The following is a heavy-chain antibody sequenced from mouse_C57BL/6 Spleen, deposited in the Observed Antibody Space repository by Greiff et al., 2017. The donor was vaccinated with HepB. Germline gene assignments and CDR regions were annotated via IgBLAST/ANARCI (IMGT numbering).Heavy chain of an antibody. CDR1: GYTFTSYW. D-gene: IGHD1-1*01. J-gene: IGHJ3*01. V-gene: IGHV1-53*01. CDR2: INPSNGGT. Sequence: VQLQQSGTELVKPGASVKLSCKASGYTFTSYWMHWVKQRPGQGLEWIGNINPSNGGTNYNEKFKSKATLTVDKSSSTAYMQLSSLTSEDSAVYYCARPYYGSSYSFAYWGQGTLVTVSA. CDR3: ARPYYGSSYSFAY.